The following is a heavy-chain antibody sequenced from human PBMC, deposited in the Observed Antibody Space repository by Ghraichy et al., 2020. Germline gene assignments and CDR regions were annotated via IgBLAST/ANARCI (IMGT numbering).Heavy chain of an antibody. D-gene: IGHD6-19*01. V-gene: IGHV1-69*13. J-gene: IGHJ3*02. CDR1: GGTFSSYA. Sequence: SVKVSCKASGGTFSSYAISWVRQAPGQGLEWMGGIIPIFGTANYAQKFQGRVTITADESTSTAYMELSSLRSEDTAVYYCARDLVSGAVAGSLLGPDAFDIWGQGTMVTVSS. CDR2: IIPIFGTA. CDR3: ARDLVSGAVAGSLLGPDAFDI.